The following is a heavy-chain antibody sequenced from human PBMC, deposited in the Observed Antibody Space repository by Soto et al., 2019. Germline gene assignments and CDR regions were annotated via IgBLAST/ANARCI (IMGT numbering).Heavy chain of an antibody. CDR1: GFTFSSYW. CDR3: ARDLASTTIPNY. Sequence: EVQLVESGGGLVQPGGSLRLSCAASGFTFSSYWMSWVHQAPGKGLEWVANIKQDVSEKYSVDSVKGRFTISRDTAKNSLYLQTTSLRAEDTGVYYCARDLASTTIPNYWGQGTLVTVSS. CDR2: IKQDVSEK. V-gene: IGHV3-7*04. J-gene: IGHJ4*02. D-gene: IGHD1-1*01.